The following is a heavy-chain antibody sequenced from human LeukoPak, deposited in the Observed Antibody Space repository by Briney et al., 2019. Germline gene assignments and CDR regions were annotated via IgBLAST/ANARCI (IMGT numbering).Heavy chain of an antibody. Sequence: ASVKVSCKASGYTFTSYDINWVRQATGQGLEWMGWTNPNSGNTGYAQKFQGRVTMTRNTSISTAYMELSSLRSEDTAVYYCAVGYCSGGSCYTPLIPFDYWGQGTLVTVSS. CDR1: GYTFTSYD. CDR2: TNPNSGNT. J-gene: IGHJ4*02. CDR3: AVGYCSGGSCYTPLIPFDY. V-gene: IGHV1-8*01. D-gene: IGHD2-15*01.